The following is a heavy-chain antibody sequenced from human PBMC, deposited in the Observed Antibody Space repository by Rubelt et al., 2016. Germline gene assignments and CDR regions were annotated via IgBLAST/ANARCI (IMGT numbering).Heavy chain of an antibody. D-gene: IGHD5-12*01. V-gene: IGHV2-70*15. CDR1: GFSLSTSGMC. CDR3: ALISGSRYYFDY. Sequence: QITLKESGPALVKPTQTLTLTCTFSGFSLSTSGMCVSWIRQPPGKALEWLARIDWDDDKYYNTSLKTRLTISKDTSKNQVVLTMTNMDPVDTATYYCALISGSRYYFDYWGQGTLVTVSS. CDR2: IDWDDDK. J-gene: IGHJ4*02.